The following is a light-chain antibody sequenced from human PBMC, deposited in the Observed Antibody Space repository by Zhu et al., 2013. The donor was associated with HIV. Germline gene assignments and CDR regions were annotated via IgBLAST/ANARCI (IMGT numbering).Light chain of an antibody. CDR3: QQYGSSPPIT. CDR2: DAS. V-gene: IGKV3-15*01. CDR1: QSVSSD. Sequence: EIVMTQSPATLSVSPGERATLSCRASQSVSSDLAWYQQKPGQAPRLLIYDASTRATGIPARFSGSGSGTDFTLTITRLDPEDSAVYYCQQYGSSPPITFGQGTRLEIK. J-gene: IGKJ5*01.